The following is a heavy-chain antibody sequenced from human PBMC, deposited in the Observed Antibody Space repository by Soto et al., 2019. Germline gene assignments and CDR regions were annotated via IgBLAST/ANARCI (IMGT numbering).Heavy chain of an antibody. D-gene: IGHD6-13*01. J-gene: IGHJ2*01. CDR1: GASISSGDYY. Sequence: QVQPQESGPGLVKPSQTLSLTCTVSGASISSGDYYWSWIRQYPGKGLEWTGYIPNSGHSYSKPALKRRVSISMDTSRDQFALQLYSVIAADTAVYYCARTTTLVTRPSGVGLWGRGSLVTISS. CDR2: IPNSGHS. CDR3: ARTTTLVTRPSGVGL. V-gene: IGHV4-31*03.